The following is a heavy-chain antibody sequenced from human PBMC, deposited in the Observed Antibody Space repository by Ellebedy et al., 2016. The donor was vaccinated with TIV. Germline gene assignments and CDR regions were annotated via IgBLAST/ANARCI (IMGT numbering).Heavy chain of an antibody. CDR2: INPSGGST. CDR1: GYTFTNYY. Sequence: AASVKVSCKAFGYTFTNYYMNWVRQAPGQGLEWMGIINPSGGSTNYAQKFQGRVTMTRDTSTNTAYMQLSSLRAEDTAVYYCASAYSSGPLVYWGQGTLVTVSS. V-gene: IGHV1-46*01. D-gene: IGHD6-19*01. J-gene: IGHJ4*02. CDR3: ASAYSSGPLVY.